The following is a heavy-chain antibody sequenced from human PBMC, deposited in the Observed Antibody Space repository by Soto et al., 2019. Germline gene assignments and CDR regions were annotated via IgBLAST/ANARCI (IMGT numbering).Heavy chain of an antibody. Sequence: GGSLRLSCAASGFTFSNAWMSWVRQAPGKGLEWVGRIKSKTDGGTTDYAAPVKGRFSISRDDSKNTLYLQMNSLKTEDTAVYYCTTDLRYYDSSGDTYYFDYWGQGTLVTVSS. V-gene: IGHV3-15*01. CDR2: IKSKTDGGTT. CDR1: GFTFSNAW. D-gene: IGHD3-22*01. J-gene: IGHJ4*02. CDR3: TTDLRYYDSSGDTYYFDY.